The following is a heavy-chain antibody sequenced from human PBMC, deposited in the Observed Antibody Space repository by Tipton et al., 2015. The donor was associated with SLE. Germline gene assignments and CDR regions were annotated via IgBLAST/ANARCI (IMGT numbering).Heavy chain of an antibody. CDR1: GGSISRYY. V-gene: IGHV4-59*01. D-gene: IGHD6-13*01. CDR3: ARDGGSSWSLDY. CDR2: IYYSGST. Sequence: LRLSCTVSGGSISRYYWSWIRQPPGKGLEWIAYIYYSGSTNYNPSLKSRVTISVDTSKNQFSLKLSSVTAADTAVYYCARDGGSSWSLDYWGQGTLVTVSS. J-gene: IGHJ4*02.